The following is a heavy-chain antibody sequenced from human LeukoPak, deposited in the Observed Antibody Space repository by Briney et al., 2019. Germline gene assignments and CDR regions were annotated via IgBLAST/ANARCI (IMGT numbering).Heavy chain of an antibody. CDR3: ARDSDYYDSSGYYALPTGY. CDR2: ISAYSGNT. D-gene: IGHD3-22*01. CDR1: GYTFTSYG. V-gene: IGHV1-18*01. J-gene: IGHJ4*02. Sequence: ASVKVSCKASGYTFTSYGISWVRQAPGQGLEWMGWISAYSGNTNYAQKLQGRVTMTTDTSTSTAYMELRSLRSDDTAVYYCARDSDYYDSSGYYALPTGYWGQGTLVTVSS.